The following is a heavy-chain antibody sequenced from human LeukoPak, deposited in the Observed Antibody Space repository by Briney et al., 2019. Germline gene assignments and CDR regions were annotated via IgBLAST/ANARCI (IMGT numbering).Heavy chain of an antibody. CDR3: ARDMSSGWYHLFDY. CDR1: GFTFSTYG. V-gene: IGHV3-33*01. CDR2: IRNDGTNK. D-gene: IGHD6-19*01. J-gene: IGHJ4*02. Sequence: GGSLTLSCAASGFTFSTYGMHWVRQAPGKGLEWVAVIRNDGTNKLYTDSVKGRFTISRDNSKNMVSLQMNSLSAEDTAVYYCARDMSSGWYHLFDYWGQGTLVTVSS.